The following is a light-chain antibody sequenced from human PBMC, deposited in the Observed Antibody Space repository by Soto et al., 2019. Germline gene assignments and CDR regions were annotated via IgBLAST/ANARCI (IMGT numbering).Light chain of an antibody. CDR2: DAS. J-gene: IGKJ1*01. Sequence: EIVLTHSPVTLSLSPCERATLSFRASQSVSSYLAWYQQKPGQAPRLLIYDASNRATGIPDRFSGSGSGTEFSLTISRLEPEDFAVYYCLQYDSSLWTFGQGTKVDIK. V-gene: IGKV3-20*01. CDR3: LQYDSSLWT. CDR1: QSVSSY.